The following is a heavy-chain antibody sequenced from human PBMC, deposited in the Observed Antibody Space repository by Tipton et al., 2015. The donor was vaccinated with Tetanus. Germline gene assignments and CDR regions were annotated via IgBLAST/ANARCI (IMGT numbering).Heavy chain of an antibody. V-gene: IGHV5-51*01. CDR1: GYSFIIYW. Sequence: QLVQSGAEVKKPGESLKISCSGSGYSFIIYWLAWVRQMPGKGLEWMGIIYPDYSDTRYSPSFQGQVTISADKSTTTAYLQWSSLKAADTAMYYCARRLGPYTGDHFWHFDLWGRGTLVTVSS. CDR3: ARRLGPYTGDHFWHFDL. CDR2: IYPDYSDT. J-gene: IGHJ2*01. D-gene: IGHD7-27*01.